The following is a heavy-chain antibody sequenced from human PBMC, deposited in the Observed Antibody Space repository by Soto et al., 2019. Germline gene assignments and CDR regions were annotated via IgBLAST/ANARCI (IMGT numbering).Heavy chain of an antibody. CDR1: GHSISSGYY. D-gene: IGHD3-10*01. V-gene: IGHV4-38-2*01. Sequence: SETLSLTCAVSGHSISSGYYWGWIRQPPGKGLEWIGSFYHSGSTYYNPSLKSRVTISVDTSKNQFSLKLSSVTAADTAVYYCARGEYYGSGNYFDYWGQGNLVT. CDR2: FYHSGST. J-gene: IGHJ4*02. CDR3: ARGEYYGSGNYFDY.